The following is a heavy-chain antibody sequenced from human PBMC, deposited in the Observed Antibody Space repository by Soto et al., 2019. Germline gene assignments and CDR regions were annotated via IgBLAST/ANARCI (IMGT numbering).Heavy chain of an antibody. D-gene: IGHD2-15*01. CDR3: ASFLGYCSGGSCSDYYGMDV. CDR1: GVSISRYY. CDR2: IYYSGST. V-gene: IGHV4-59*01. Sequence: SETLSLTRTVSGVSISRYYLIWVRPPPGEGAEWIGYIYYSGSTNYNPSLKSRVTISVDTSKNQFSLKLSSVTAADTAVYYCASFLGYCSGGSCSDYYGMDVWGQGTTVTVSS. J-gene: IGHJ6*02.